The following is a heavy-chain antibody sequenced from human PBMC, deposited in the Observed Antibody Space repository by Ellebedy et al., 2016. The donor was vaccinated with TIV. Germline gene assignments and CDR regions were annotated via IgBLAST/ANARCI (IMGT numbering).Heavy chain of an antibody. V-gene: IGHV3-30-3*01. Sequence: GESLKISCAASGFTFSSYAMHWVRQAPGEGLEWVAVISYDGSNKYYADSVKGRFTISRDNSKNTLYLLMNSLRAEDTAVYYCASLQSYCISCEPDVWGQGTTVTVSS. CDR3: ASLQSYCISCEPDV. J-gene: IGHJ6*02. CDR1: GFTFSSYA. CDR2: ISYDGSNK. D-gene: IGHD2-2*01.